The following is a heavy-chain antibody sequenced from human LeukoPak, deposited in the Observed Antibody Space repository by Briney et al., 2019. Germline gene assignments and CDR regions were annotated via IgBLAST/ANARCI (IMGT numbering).Heavy chain of an antibody. D-gene: IGHD1-1*01. Sequence: ASVRVSCKVSGYTLTELSMHWVRQAPGKGLEWMGGFDPEDGETIYAQTFQGRVTMTEDTSTDTAYMELSSLRSEDTAVYYCATEHRGRMEDSHLNWNDYYYYMDVWGKGTTVAVSS. J-gene: IGHJ6*03. CDR3: ATEHRGRMEDSHLNWNDYYYYMDV. CDR2: FDPEDGET. V-gene: IGHV1-24*01. CDR1: GYTLTELS.